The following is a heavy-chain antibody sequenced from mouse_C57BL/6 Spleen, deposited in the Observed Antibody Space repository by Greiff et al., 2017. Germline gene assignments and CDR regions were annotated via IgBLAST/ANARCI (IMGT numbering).Heavy chain of an antibody. CDR1: GFTFSSYG. Sequence: EVKVVESGGDLVKPGGSLKLSCAASGFTFSSYGMSWVRQTPDKRLEWVATISSGGSYTYYPDSVKGRFTISRDNAKNTLYLQMSSLKSEDTAMYYCASSGVTTVVATDWYFDVWGTGTTVTVSS. V-gene: IGHV5-6*01. CDR2: ISSGGSYT. D-gene: IGHD1-1*01. J-gene: IGHJ1*03. CDR3: ASSGVTTVVATDWYFDV.